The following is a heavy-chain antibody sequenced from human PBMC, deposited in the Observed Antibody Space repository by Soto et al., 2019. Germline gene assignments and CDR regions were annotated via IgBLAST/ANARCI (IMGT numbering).Heavy chain of an antibody. CDR3: AKEGGEGTAQDY. Sequence: QVELVESGGGVVQPGRSLRLSCAASGCTFSSYGMHWVRQAPGKGLEWVAVISYDGSNKYYADSVKGRFTISRDNSKNTLYLQMNSLRAEDTAVYYCAKEGGEGTAQDYWGQGTLVTVSS. CDR2: ISYDGSNK. J-gene: IGHJ4*02. CDR1: GCTFSSYG. V-gene: IGHV3-30*18. D-gene: IGHD3-16*01.